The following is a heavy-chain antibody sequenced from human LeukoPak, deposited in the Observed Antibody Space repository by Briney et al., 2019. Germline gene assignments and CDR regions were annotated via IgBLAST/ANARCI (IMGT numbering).Heavy chain of an antibody. Sequence: GGSLRLSCAASGFTFNNYAMHWVRQAPGKGLEWVAVIWYDGNNKYYADSVKDRFTISRDSSKNTLYLQMNSLRAEDTAVYYCAKTHGYIVGATDFDYWGQGTLVTVSS. CDR2: IWYDGNNK. D-gene: IGHD1-26*01. CDR1: GFTFNNYA. V-gene: IGHV3-33*06. CDR3: AKTHGYIVGATDFDY. J-gene: IGHJ4*02.